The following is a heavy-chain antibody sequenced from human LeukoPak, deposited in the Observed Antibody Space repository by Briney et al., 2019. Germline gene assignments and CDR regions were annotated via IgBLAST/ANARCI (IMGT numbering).Heavy chain of an antibody. CDR3: ARDREGFGESYFDY. CDR1: GFTYSSSN. CDR2: ISTSSSYI. D-gene: IGHD3-10*01. Sequence: GGSLRLSCAASGFTYSSSNMNWVRQAPGKGLEWVSFISTSSSYIYYADSLKGRFTISRDNAKNSLYLQMNSLRAEDTAMYYCARDREGFGESYFDYWGQGALVTVSS. J-gene: IGHJ4*02. V-gene: IGHV3-21*01.